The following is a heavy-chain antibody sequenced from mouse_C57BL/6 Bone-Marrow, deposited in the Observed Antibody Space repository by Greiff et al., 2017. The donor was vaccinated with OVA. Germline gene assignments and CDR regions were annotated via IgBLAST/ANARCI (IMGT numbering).Heavy chain of an antibody. CDR3: ASRRDYGRNY. J-gene: IGHJ2*01. CDR2: INPNNGGT. D-gene: IGHD2-4*01. CDR1: GYTFTDYN. V-gene: IGHV1-22*01. Sequence: SGPELVKPGASVKMSCKASGYTFTDYNMHWVKQSHGKSLEWIGYINPNNGGTSYNQKFKGKATLTVNKSSSTAYMELRSLTSEDSAVYYCASRRDYGRNYWGQGTTLTVSS.